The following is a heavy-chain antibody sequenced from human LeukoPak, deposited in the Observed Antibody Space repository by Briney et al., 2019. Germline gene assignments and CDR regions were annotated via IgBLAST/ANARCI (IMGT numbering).Heavy chain of an antibody. CDR2: INHSGST. V-gene: IGHV4-34*01. Sequence: SETLSLTCAVYGGSFSGYYWSWLRRPPGKGLEWIGEINHSGSTNYNPSLKSRVTISVDTSKNQFSLKLSSVTAADTAVYYCARVPTVDPSALDYWGQGTLVTVSS. CDR3: ARVPTVDPSALDY. CDR1: GGSFSGYY. D-gene: IGHD2-2*01. J-gene: IGHJ4*02.